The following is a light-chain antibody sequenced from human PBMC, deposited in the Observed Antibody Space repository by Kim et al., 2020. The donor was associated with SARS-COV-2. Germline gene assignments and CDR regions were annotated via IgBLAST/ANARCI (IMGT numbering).Light chain of an antibody. CDR1: QGISNY. J-gene: IGKJ4*01. CDR2: VAS. Sequence: DIRMTQSPSVMSASVGDRITITCRASQGISNYLAWFQQKPGKAPKRLIYVASSLQSGVPSRFSGSASGTEFALTISSLQPEDFATYYYRQQDTSPRVTLGDETKVDIK. V-gene: IGKV1-17*03. CDR3: RQQDTSPRVT.